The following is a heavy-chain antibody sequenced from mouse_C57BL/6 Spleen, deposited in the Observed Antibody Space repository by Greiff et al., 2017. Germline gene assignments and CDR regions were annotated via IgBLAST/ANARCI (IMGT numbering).Heavy chain of an antibody. CDR3: TRSLGYYFDY. CDR1: GYTFTDYE. V-gene: IGHV1-15*01. Sequence: VQLQQSGAELVRPGASVTLSCKASGYTFTDYEMHWVKQTPVHGLEWIGAIDPETGGTAYNQKFKGKAILTADTSSSTAYMELRSLTSEDSAVYYCTRSLGYYFDYWGQGTTLTVSS. CDR2: IDPETGGT. J-gene: IGHJ2*01. D-gene: IGHD3-3*01.